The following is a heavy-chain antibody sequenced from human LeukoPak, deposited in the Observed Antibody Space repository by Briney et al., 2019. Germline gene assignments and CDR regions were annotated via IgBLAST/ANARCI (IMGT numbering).Heavy chain of an antibody. Sequence: GASVKVSCKASGGTFSSYAISWVRQAPGQGLEWMGRIIPIFGTANYAQKFQGRVTITTDESTSTAYMELSSLRSEDTAVYYCARDRGYDILTGYYFDYRGQGTLVTVSS. CDR1: GGTFSSYA. D-gene: IGHD3-9*01. V-gene: IGHV1-69*05. J-gene: IGHJ4*02. CDR3: ARDRGYDILTGYYFDY. CDR2: IIPIFGTA.